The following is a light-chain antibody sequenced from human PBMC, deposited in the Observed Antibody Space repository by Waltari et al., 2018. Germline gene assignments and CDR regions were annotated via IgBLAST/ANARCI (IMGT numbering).Light chain of an antibody. CDR2: KVS. J-gene: IGKJ1*01. Sequence: DVVMTQSPLSLPVTLGQPASIPCRSSQRLVYSDGDTYLTWFQQRPGQSPRRLIYKVSNRDSGVPDRFSGSGSGTDFTLKISRVEAEDVGVYYCMQGRHWPWTFGQGTKVEIK. CDR3: MQGRHWPWT. V-gene: IGKV2-30*01. CDR1: QRLVYSDGDTY.